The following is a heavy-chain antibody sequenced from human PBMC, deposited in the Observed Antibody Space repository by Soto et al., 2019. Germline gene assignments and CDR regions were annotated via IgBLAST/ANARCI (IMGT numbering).Heavy chain of an antibody. V-gene: IGHV4-59*01. D-gene: IGHD3-22*01. CDR1: GGSISSYY. Sequence: SETLSLTCTVSGGSISSYYWSWIRQPPGKGLEWIGYIYYSGSTNYNPSLKSRVTISVDTSKNQFSLKLSSVTAADTAVYYCARELVDSRGYYDNYYGMDVWGQGTTVT. CDR2: IYYSGST. J-gene: IGHJ6*01. CDR3: ARELVDSRGYYDNYYGMDV.